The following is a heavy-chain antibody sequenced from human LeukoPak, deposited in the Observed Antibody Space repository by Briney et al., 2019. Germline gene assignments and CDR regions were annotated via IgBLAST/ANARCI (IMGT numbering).Heavy chain of an antibody. CDR2: IYHSGST. V-gene: IGHV4-30-2*01. J-gene: IGHJ3*02. CDR3: ARGSIFGVVIMAFDI. D-gene: IGHD3-3*01. Sequence: SQTLPLTCAVSGGSISSGGYSWSWIRQPPGKGLEWIGYIYHSGSTYYNPSLKSRVTISVDRSKNQFSLKLSSVTAADTAVYYCARGSIFGVVIMAFDIWGQGTMVTVSS. CDR1: GGSISSGGYS.